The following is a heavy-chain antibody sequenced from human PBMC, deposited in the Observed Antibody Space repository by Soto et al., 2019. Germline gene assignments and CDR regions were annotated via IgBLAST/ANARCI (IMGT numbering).Heavy chain of an antibody. V-gene: IGHV3-7*01. CDR2: IKQDGSEK. Sequence: LRLSCAASGFTFSSYWMSWVRQAPGKGLEWVANIKQDGSEKYYVDSVKGRFTISRDNAKNSLYLQMNSLRAEDTAVYYCARGAVQLNSNYYYYGMDVWGQGTTVTVSS. J-gene: IGHJ6*02. CDR3: ARGAVQLNSNYYYYGMDV. D-gene: IGHD1-1*01. CDR1: GFTFSSYW.